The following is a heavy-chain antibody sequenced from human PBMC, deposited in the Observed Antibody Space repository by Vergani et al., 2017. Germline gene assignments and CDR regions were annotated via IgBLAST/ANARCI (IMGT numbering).Heavy chain of an antibody. CDR3: AKDLSSGWYEAYFDY. D-gene: IGHD6-19*01. J-gene: IGHJ4*02. Sequence: EVQLVESGGGLVQPGGSLRLSCAASGFTFSSYAMHWVRQAPGKGLEYVSAISGSGGSTYYADSVKGRFTISRDNSKNTLYLQMNSLRAEDTAVYYCAKDLSSGWYEAYFDYWGQGTLVTVSS. CDR1: GFTFSSYA. CDR2: ISGSGGST. V-gene: IGHV3-23*04.